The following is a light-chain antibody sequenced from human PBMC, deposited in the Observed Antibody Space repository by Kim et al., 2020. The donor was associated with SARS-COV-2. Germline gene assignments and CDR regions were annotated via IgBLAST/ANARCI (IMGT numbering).Light chain of an antibody. CDR2: DAS. Sequence: EIVMTQSPPTLSVSPGERATLSCRASQSVSSNLVWYQQKPGQAPRLLLYDASTRATGIPARFSGSGSGTEFTLTISSLQSEDFAVYYCQQYNNFRTFGQGTKVDIK. V-gene: IGKV3-15*01. J-gene: IGKJ1*01. CDR1: QSVSSN. CDR3: QQYNNFRT.